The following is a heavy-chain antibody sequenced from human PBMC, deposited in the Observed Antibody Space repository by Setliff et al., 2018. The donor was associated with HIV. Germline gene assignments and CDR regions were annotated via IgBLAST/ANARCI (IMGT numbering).Heavy chain of an antibody. J-gene: IGHJ4*02. Sequence: SETLSLTCAVSGGSISSGGYYWNWIRQHPGKGLEWIGYVYYSGSTNYNPSLKSRVTISVDTSKNQFSLKLSSVTAADTAVYYCASQDNSAWHYWGQGTLVTVSS. CDR1: GGSISSGGYY. CDR3: ASQDNSAWHY. V-gene: IGHV4-61*08. D-gene: IGHD3-22*01. CDR2: VYYSGST.